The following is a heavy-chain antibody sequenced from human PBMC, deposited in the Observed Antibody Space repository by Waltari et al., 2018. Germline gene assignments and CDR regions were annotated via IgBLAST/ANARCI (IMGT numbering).Heavy chain of an antibody. D-gene: IGHD2-2*01. CDR3: AGXRAIGLFXXX. CDR1: SDSISGNYW. Sequence: QVQLQESGQGXVKPSGTLSLTCAVPSDSISGNYWWSWVRQSPEKGLEWIGQVHHSGKTHYNPSLQSRVXISVDKPKNQFSLNLNSVTAADTAVYYCAGXRAIGLFXXXWXXXXXVTV. CDR2: VHHSGKT. V-gene: IGHV4-4*02. J-gene: IGHJ4*02.